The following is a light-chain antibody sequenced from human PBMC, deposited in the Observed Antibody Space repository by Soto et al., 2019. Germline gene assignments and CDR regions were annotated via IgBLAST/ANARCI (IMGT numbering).Light chain of an antibody. CDR2: GNS. CDR3: QSYDSSLSGSYV. J-gene: IGLJ1*01. Sequence: VLTQPPSVSGAPGQRVTISCTGSSSNIGAGYDVHWYQQLPGTAPKLLIYGNSNRPSGVPDRFSGSKSGTSASLAITGLQAEDEADYYCQSYDSSLSGSYVFGTGTKVTV. CDR1: SSNIGAGYD. V-gene: IGLV1-40*01.